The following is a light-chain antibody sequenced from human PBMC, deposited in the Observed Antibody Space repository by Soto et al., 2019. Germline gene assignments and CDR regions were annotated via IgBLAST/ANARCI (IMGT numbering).Light chain of an antibody. CDR2: DAS. J-gene: IGKJ2*01. CDR1: QTVSTN. CDR3: RQYNYWPQN. Sequence: EIVMTQSQVTLSASPGERATLSCRASQTVSTNLAWYQQRPGQAPRLLIYDASTRVTGIPPRFSGSGSGTVCPLTISSLQSEDFAVYFCRQYNYWPQNFGQGTKLEIK. V-gene: IGKV3-15*01.